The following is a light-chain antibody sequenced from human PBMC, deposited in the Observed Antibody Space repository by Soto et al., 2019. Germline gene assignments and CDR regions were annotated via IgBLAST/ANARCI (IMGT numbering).Light chain of an antibody. CDR1: SSNIGTNT. CDR2: NTN. CDR3: AAWDGSLNVVL. J-gene: IGLJ2*01. V-gene: IGLV1-44*01. Sequence: QSVLTQPPSASGTPGQRVTISCSGSSSNIGTNTVNWYQQLPGSAPQLLLYNTNQRPSGVPGRFSGSKSGTSASLAISGLQSEDEAGYYCAAWDGSLNVVLFGGGTQLTVL.